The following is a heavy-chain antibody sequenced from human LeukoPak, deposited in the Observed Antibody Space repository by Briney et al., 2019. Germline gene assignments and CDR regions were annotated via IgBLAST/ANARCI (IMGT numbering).Heavy chain of an antibody. J-gene: IGHJ4*02. D-gene: IGHD6-19*01. Sequence: GGSLRLSCAASGFTFSSYAMSWVRQPPGKGLEWVSSISGSGGSTYYADSVKGRFTISRDNSKNTLYLQMNSLRAEDTAVYYCAKDDHGGSGWRDYFDYWGQGTLVTVSS. CDR3: AKDDHGGSGWRDYFDY. CDR1: GFTFSSYA. CDR2: ISGSGGST. V-gene: IGHV3-23*01.